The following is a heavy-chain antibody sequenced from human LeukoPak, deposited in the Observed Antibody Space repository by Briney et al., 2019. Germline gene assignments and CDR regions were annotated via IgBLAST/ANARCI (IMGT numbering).Heavy chain of an antibody. V-gene: IGHV3-21*01. CDR3: ATYCSSTSCYHTDY. D-gene: IGHD2-2*01. CDR1: GFTFSSYS. CDR2: ISSSSSYI. Sequence: GGSLRLSCAASGFTFSSYSMNLVRQAPGKGLEWVSSISSSSSYIYYADSVKGRFTISRDNAKNSLYLQMNSLRAEDTAVYYCATYCSSTSCYHTDYWGQGTLVTVSS. J-gene: IGHJ4*02.